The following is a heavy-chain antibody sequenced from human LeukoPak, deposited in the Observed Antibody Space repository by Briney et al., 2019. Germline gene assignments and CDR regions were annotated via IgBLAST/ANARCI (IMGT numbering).Heavy chain of an antibody. Sequence: SETLSLTCTVSGGSISGYYWSWVRQPPGKGLEWVGYIYYSGSTNYNPSLKSRVTISVDTSKNQCSLKLNSVTAADTAVYYCARGCSAGTPHNWFDPWGQGTLVTVSS. CDR3: ARGCSAGTPHNWFDP. V-gene: IGHV4-59*01. CDR1: GGSISGYY. CDR2: IYYSGST. J-gene: IGHJ5*02. D-gene: IGHD6-13*01.